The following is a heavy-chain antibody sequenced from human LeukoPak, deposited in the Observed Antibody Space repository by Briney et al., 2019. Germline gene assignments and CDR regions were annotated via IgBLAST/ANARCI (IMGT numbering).Heavy chain of an antibody. CDR1: GFTFSSYA. V-gene: IGHV3-23*01. CDR2: ISHSGTTT. J-gene: IGHJ6*02. CDR3: AKVIGNILSLYYYGVDV. Sequence: PGGSLRLSCAASGFTFSSYALTWVRQAPGKGLEWVSSISHSGTTTYYADSVKGRFTISRDNSKNTLFLQMNSLRAEDTAVYYCAKVIGNILSLYYYGVDVWGQGTTVTVSS. D-gene: IGHD1/OR15-1a*01.